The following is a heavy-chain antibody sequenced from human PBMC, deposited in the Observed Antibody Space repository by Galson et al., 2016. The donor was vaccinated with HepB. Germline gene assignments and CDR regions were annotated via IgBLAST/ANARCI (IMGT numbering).Heavy chain of an antibody. V-gene: IGHV3-7*01. J-gene: IGHJ1*01. CDR2: IKPDGSER. Sequence: SLRLSCATSGFTFGSVWMSWVRQAPGKGLEWVANIKPDGSERYYVDSLKGRFTISRDNAKNSLYLQMNNLRAADTAVYYCALYYYDSSGFVEYFQHGGQGTRVTVSS. D-gene: IGHD3-22*01. CDR3: ALYYYDSSGFVEYFQH. CDR1: GFTFGSVW.